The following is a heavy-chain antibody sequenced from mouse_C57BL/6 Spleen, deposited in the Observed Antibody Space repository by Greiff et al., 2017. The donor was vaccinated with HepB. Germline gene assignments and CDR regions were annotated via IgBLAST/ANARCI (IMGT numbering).Heavy chain of an antibody. V-gene: IGHV1-55*01. CDR3: AKDYGNFYYAMDY. D-gene: IGHD2-1*01. J-gene: IGHJ4*01. CDR1: GYTFTSYW. Sequence: VQLQQPGAELVKPGASVKMSCKASGYTFTSYWITWVKQRPGQGLEWIGDIYPGSGSTNYNEKFKSKATLTVDTSSSTAYMQLSSLTSEDSAVYYCAKDYGNFYYAMDYWGQGTSVTVSS. CDR2: IYPGSGST.